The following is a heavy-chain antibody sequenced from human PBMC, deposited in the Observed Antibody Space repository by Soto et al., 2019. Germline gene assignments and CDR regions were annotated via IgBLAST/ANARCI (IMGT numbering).Heavy chain of an antibody. V-gene: IGHV4-59*01. CDR2: IYYSGST. CDR1: GGSISSYY. CDR3: ARVGYSSSWYRGGAFDI. J-gene: IGHJ3*02. Sequence: ASETLSLTCTVSGGSISSYYWSWIRQPPGKGLEWIGYIYYSGSTNYNPSLKSRVTISVDTSKNQFSLKLSSVTAADTAVYYCARVGYSSSWYRGGAFDIWGQGTMVTVSS. D-gene: IGHD6-13*01.